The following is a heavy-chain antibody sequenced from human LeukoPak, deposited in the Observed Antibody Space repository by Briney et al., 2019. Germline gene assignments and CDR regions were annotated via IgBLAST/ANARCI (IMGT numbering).Heavy chain of an antibody. CDR3: ARDTMVRGVMDGFFQH. CDR1: GYTFTGYY. D-gene: IGHD3-10*01. Sequence: ASVKVSCKASGYTFTGYYMNWVRQAPGQGLEWMGWINPNSGGTNYAQKFQGRVTMTRDTSISTAYMELSRLRSDDTAVYYCARDTMVRGVMDGFFQHWGQGTLVTVSS. CDR2: INPNSGGT. J-gene: IGHJ1*01. V-gene: IGHV1-2*02.